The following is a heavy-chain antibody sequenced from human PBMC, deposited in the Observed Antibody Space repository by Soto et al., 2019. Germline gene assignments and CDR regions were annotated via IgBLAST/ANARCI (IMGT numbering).Heavy chain of an antibody. CDR1: GDSVSSNSAA. CDR2: TYYRSKWYN. Sequence: PSQTLSLTCAISGDSVSSNSAAWNWIRQSPSRGLEWLGRTYYRSKWYNDYAVSVKSRITINPDTSKNQFSLQLNSVTPEDTAVYYCARDGSYYDFWRGYHKGTYYYGMDVWGQGTTVTVSS. V-gene: IGHV6-1*01. J-gene: IGHJ6*02. CDR3: ARDGSYYDFWRGYHKGTYYYGMDV. D-gene: IGHD3-3*01.